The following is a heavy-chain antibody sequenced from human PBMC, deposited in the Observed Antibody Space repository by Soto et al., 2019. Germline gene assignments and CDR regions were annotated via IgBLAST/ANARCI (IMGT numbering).Heavy chain of an antibody. V-gene: IGHV4-59*13. D-gene: IGHD2-2*01. CDR1: SGSISCYY. CDR3: ARGYCSSTSCYEFDY. CDR2: IYYSGNT. Sequence: PSETLSLTCTVSSGSISCYYWNWIGQRPGKGLEWIGSIYYSGNTNYSPSLKSRVTISVDTSKKQFSLKLTSVTAADTAMYYCARGYCSSTSCYEFDYWGQGTLVTVSS. J-gene: IGHJ4*02.